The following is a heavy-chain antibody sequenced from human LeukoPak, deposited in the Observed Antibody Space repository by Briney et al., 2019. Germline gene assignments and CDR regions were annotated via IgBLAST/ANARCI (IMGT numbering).Heavy chain of an antibody. CDR1: GFTFSSYA. CDR2: ISGSGGST. Sequence: GGSLRPSCAASGFTFSSYAMSWVRQAPGKGLEWVSAISGSGGSTYYADSVKGRFTISRDNSKNTLYLQMNSLRAEDTAVYYCAKVDNGYYDSSGYDYWGQGTLVTVSS. V-gene: IGHV3-23*01. J-gene: IGHJ4*02. D-gene: IGHD3-22*01. CDR3: AKVDNGYYDSSGYDY.